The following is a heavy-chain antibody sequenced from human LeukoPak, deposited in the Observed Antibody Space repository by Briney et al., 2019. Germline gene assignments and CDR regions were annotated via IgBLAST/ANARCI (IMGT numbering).Heavy chain of an antibody. V-gene: IGHV4-34*01. CDR2: INHSRST. CDR3: ARGRGGGGRCYGMDV. CDR1: GGSFSGYY. D-gene: IGHD2-15*01. J-gene: IGHJ6*02. Sequence: SETLSLTCAVYGGSFSGYYWSWIRQPPGKGREGIGEINHSRSTNYNPSLQSRVTISVDTSTNQSSLKLSSVTAADTAVYYCARGRGGGGRCYGMDVWGQGTTVTVSS.